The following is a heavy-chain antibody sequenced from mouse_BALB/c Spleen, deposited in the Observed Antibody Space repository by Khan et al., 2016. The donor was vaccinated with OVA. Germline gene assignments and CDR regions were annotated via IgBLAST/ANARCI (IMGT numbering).Heavy chain of an antibody. CDR3: AREGVRGVAMDY. J-gene: IGHJ4*01. V-gene: IGHV1S56*01. D-gene: IGHD1-1*01. Sequence: QVQLQQSGPELVKPGALVKISCKASGYTFTSYDINWVKQRPGQGLEWIGWIYPGDGSSKYNEKFKGKATLTADTSSSTAYMQLTSLKSENSAGYFCAREGVRGVAMDYWGQGTSVTVSS. CDR1: GYTFTSYD. CDR2: IYPGDGSS.